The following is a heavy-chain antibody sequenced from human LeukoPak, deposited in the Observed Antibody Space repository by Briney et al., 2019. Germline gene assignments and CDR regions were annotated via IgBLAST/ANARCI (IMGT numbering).Heavy chain of an antibody. CDR3: ARRGNSGYDY. J-gene: IGHJ4*02. D-gene: IGHD5-12*01. Sequence: PSETLSLTCAVYGGSFSGYYWSWIRQPPGKGLEWIGEINHSRRTTYNPSLRSRVTISVDTSKNQFSLKLSSVTAADTAVYYCARRGNSGYDYWGQGTLVTVSP. CDR2: INHSRRT. CDR1: GGSFSGYY. V-gene: IGHV4-34*01.